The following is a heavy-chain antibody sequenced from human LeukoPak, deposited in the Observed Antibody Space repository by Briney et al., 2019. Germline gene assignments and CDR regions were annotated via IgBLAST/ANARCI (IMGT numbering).Heavy chain of an antibody. V-gene: IGHV3-30-3*01. Sequence: GRSLRLSCAASGFTFSSYAMHWVRQAPGKGLEWVAVISYDGSNKYYADSVKGRFTISRDNSKNTLYLQMNSLRAEDTAVYYCARAEWELLRFFDYWGQGTLVTVSS. D-gene: IGHD1-26*01. CDR1: GFTFSSYA. CDR2: ISYDGSNK. CDR3: ARAEWELLRFFDY. J-gene: IGHJ4*02.